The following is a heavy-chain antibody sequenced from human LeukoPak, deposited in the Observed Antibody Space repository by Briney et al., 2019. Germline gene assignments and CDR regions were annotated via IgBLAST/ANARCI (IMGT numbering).Heavy chain of an antibody. D-gene: IGHD3-22*01. CDR3: AKGAMIVVVTNPFDY. CDR2: ISGSGGST. J-gene: IGHJ4*02. CDR1: GFTFSSYA. Sequence: GGSLRLSCAASGFTFSSYAMSWVRQAPGKALEWVSAISGSGGSTYYADSVKGRFTISRDNSKNTLYLQMNSLRAEDTAVYYCAKGAMIVVVTNPFDYWGQGTLVTVSS. V-gene: IGHV3-23*01.